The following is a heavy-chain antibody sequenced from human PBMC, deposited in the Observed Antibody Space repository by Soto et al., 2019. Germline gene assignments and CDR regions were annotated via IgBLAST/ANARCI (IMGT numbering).Heavy chain of an antibody. CDR2: ISGSGGST. CDR1: GFTFSSYA. D-gene: IGHD1-20*01. Sequence: PWWSLRLSFAASGFTFSSYAMSWVRQAPGKGLEWVSAISGSGGSTYYADSVKGRFTISRDNSKNTLYLQMNSLRAEDTAVYYYGIPRVTGDAPDGRDVRGQWSTVSVPS. J-gene: IGHJ6*02. CDR3: GIPRVTGDAPDGRDV. V-gene: IGHV3-23*01.